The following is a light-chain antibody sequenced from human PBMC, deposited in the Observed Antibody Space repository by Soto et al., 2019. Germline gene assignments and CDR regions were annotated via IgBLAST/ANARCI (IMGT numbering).Light chain of an antibody. Sequence: QSALTQPASVSGSPGQSVTISCTGTSSDVGTYNYVSWYQQHPAKFPKLMIYHVSNRPSGVSDRFSGSKSGNTASLTISGLQAEDEADYYCYSYTTWSTYVFGTGTKVTVL. CDR1: SSDVGTYNY. CDR2: HVS. CDR3: YSYTTWSTYV. V-gene: IGLV2-14*01. J-gene: IGLJ1*01.